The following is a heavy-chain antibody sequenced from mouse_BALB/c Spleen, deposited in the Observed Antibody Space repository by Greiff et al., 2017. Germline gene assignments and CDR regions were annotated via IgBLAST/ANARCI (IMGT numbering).Heavy chain of an antibody. CDR2: IDPETGGT. CDR1: GYTFTDYE. J-gene: IGHJ1*01. V-gene: IGHV1-15*01. Sequence: VQLQQSGAELVRPGASVTLSCKASGYTFTDYEMHWVKQTPVHGLEWIGAIDPETGGTAYNQKFKGKATLTADKSSSTAYMELRSLTSEDSAVYYWTRLTGTRWYFDVWGAGTTVTGSS. CDR3: TRLTGTRWYFDV. D-gene: IGHD4-1*01.